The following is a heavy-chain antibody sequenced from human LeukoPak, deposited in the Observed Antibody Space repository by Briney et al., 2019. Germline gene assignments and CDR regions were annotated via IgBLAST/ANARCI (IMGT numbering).Heavy chain of an antibody. CDR3: VRGGGPSYKYNAFDI. CDR2: IYSGGST. Sequence: PGGSLRLSCAASGFTVSSNYMSWVRQAPGKGLEWVSVIYSGGSTYYADSVKDRFTVSRDNAKNSLYLQMSSLRAEDTAIYYCVRGGGPSYKYNAFDIWGQGTVVTVYS. V-gene: IGHV3-53*01. CDR1: GFTVSSNY. D-gene: IGHD2-15*01. J-gene: IGHJ3*02.